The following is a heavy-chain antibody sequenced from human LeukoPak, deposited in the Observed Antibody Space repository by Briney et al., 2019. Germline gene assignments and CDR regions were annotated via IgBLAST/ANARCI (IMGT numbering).Heavy chain of an antibody. Sequence: ASVKVSCKASGYTFTSYGISWVRQAPGQGLEWMGWISAYNGNTNYAQKLQGRVTMTTDTSTSTAYMELRSLRSDDTAVYYCARGSMYYDFWSGGSGLDYWGQGTLVTVSS. CDR2: ISAYNGNT. CDR1: GYTFTSYG. V-gene: IGHV1-18*01. D-gene: IGHD3-3*01. CDR3: ARGSMYYDFWSGGSGLDY. J-gene: IGHJ4*02.